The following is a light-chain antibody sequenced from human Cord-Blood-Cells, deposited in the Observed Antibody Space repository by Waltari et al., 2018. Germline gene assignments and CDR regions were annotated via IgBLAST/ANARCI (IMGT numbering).Light chain of an antibody. J-gene: IGKJ1*01. V-gene: IGKV3-11*01. CDR3: QQRSNWPPET. CDR2: DAS. CDR1: PVVSSY. Sequence: EIVLTQSPATLSLSPGERATLYCRASPVVSSYLAWYQQKPGQAPRLLIDDASNRATGIPARFSGSGSGTDFTLTISSLEPEDFAVYYCQQRSNWPPETFGQGTKVEIK.